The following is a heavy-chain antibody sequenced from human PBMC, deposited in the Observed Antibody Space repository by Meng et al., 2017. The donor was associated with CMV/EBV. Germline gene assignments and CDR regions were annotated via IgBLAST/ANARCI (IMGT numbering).Heavy chain of an antibody. J-gene: IGHJ4*02. V-gene: IGHV3-74*01. D-gene: IGHD3-22*01. CDR2: INSDGSST. Sequence: GESLKISCAASGFTFSSYWMHWVRQAPGKGLVWVSRINSDGSSTSYADSVKGRFTISRDNSKNTLYLQMNSLRAEDTAVYYCARENIDSSGYFDYWGQGTLVTVS. CDR3: ARENIDSSGYFDY. CDR1: GFTFSSYW.